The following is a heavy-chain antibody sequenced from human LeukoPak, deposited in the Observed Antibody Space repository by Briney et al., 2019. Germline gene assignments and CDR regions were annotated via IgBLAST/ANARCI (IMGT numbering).Heavy chain of an antibody. D-gene: IGHD2-21*01. Sequence: ASVKVSCKASGYTFTGYYMHWVRQAPGQGLEWMGWINPNSGGTNYAQKFQGRVTMTRDTSISTAYMELSRLRSDDTAVYYCAKSLAYCGGDCYGDYWGQGTLVTVSS. CDR2: INPNSGGT. V-gene: IGHV1-2*02. CDR3: AKSLAYCGGDCYGDY. J-gene: IGHJ4*02. CDR1: GYTFTGYY.